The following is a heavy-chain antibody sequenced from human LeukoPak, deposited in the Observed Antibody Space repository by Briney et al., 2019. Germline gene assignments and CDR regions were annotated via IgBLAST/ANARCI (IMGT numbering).Heavy chain of an antibody. Sequence: PSETLSLTCTVSGGSISSGGYYWSWIRQHPGKGLEWIEYIYYSGSTYYNPSLKSRVTISVDTSKNQFSLRLSSVTAADTAVYYCARVYSSSWFYFDYWGQGTLVTVSS. D-gene: IGHD6-13*01. CDR3: ARVYSSSWFYFDY. V-gene: IGHV4-31*03. CDR1: GGSISSGGYY. J-gene: IGHJ4*02. CDR2: IYYSGST.